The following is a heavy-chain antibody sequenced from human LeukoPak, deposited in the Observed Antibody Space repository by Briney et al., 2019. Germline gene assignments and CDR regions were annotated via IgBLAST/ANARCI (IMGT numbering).Heavy chain of an antibody. CDR3: ATDRNSGYDINY. CDR1: GYTLTELA. D-gene: IGHD5-12*01. V-gene: IGHV1-24*01. J-gene: IGHJ4*02. CDR2: FDPEDGET. Sequence: GASVKVSCKVPGYTLTELAMHWVRQAPGKGLEWMGGFDPEDGETIYAQKFQGRVTMTEDTSTDTAYMELSSLRSEDTAVYYCATDRNSGYDINYWGQGTLVTVSS.